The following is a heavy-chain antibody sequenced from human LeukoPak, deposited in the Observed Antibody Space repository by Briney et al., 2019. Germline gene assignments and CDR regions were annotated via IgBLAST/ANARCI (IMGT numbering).Heavy chain of an antibody. J-gene: IGHJ4*02. CDR3: AKSLRFEDYTILPFDY. D-gene: IGHD3-10*01. CDR1: GFTFSNYA. Sequence: GGSLRLSCAASGFTFSNYAMSWVRQAPGKGLEWVSTINRNSATTYYTESVKGRFTTSRDNSKNTLDLQMNSLRADDTAVYYCAKSLRFEDYTILPFDYWGQGTVVTVSS. V-gene: IGHV3-23*01. CDR2: INRNSATT.